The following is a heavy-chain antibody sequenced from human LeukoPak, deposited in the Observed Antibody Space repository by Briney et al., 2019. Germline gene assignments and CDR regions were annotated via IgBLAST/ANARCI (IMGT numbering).Heavy chain of an antibody. CDR2: ISGSGGST. CDR3: AKDGDFWSGYYPYYFDY. J-gene: IGHJ4*02. CDR1: GFTFSSYA. D-gene: IGHD3-3*01. V-gene: IGHV3-23*01. Sequence: PGGSLRLSCAASGFTFSSYAMSWVRQAPGKGLEWVSAISGSGGSTYYADSVKGRLTISRDNSKNTLYLQMNSLRAEDTAVYYCAKDGDFWSGYYPYYFDYWGQGTLVTVSS.